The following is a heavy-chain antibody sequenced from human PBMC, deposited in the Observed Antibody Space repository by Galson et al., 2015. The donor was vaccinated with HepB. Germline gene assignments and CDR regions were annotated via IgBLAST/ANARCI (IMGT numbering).Heavy chain of an antibody. V-gene: IGHV1-2*02. CDR2: INPNSGGT. D-gene: IGHD2-2*01. J-gene: IGHJ4*02. CDR1: GYTFTGYY. CDR3: ARDYCSSTSCLDY. Sequence: SVKVSCKASGYTFTGYYMHWVRQAPGQGLEWMGWINPNSGGTNYAQKFQGRVTMTRDTSISTAYMELSRLRSDDTAVYYCARDYCSSTSCLDYWGQGTLVTVSS.